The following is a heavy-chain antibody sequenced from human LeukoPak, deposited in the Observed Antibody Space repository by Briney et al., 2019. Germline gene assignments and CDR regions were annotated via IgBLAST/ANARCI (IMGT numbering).Heavy chain of an antibody. CDR1: GGTFSSYA. Sequence: ASVKVSCKASGGTFSSYAISWVRQAPGQGLEWMGGIIPTFGTANYAQKFQGRVTITADESTSTAYMELSSLRSEDTAVYYCARDLDYDYYGPGGAFDIWGQGTMVTVSS. J-gene: IGHJ3*02. CDR3: ARDLDYDYYGPGGAFDI. V-gene: IGHV1-69*13. D-gene: IGHD3-10*01. CDR2: IIPTFGTA.